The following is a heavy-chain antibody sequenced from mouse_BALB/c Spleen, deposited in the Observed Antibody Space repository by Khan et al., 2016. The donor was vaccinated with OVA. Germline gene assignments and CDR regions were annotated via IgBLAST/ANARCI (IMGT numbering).Heavy chain of an antibody. J-gene: IGHJ2*01. CDR3: ARGNYYGYYFDY. Sequence: EVKLLESGPDLVKPSQFLSLTCTVTGYSITSGYAWNWIRQFPGNKLEWMGYISYSGVTSYTPSLKSRISITRDTSKNQFFLQLNSVTTEDTATDYCARGNYYGYYFDYWGQGTPLTVSS. CDR1: GYSITSGYA. V-gene: IGHV3-2*02. CDR2: ISYSGVT. D-gene: IGHD1-1*01.